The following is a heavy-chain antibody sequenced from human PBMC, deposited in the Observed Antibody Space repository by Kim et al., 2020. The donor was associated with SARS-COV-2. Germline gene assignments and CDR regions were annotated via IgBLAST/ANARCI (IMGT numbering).Heavy chain of an antibody. CDR2: TT. J-gene: IGHJ4*02. Sequence: TTNYAGPVKGRLTISSDDSKTTLYLQMTSLKTEDTAVYYCTTDIGVLRNWGQGTLVTVSS. CDR3: TTDIGVLRN. V-gene: IGHV3-15*06.